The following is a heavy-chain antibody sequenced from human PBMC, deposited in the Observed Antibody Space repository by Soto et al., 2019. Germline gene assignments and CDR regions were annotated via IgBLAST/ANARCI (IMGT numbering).Heavy chain of an antibody. Sequence: QVQLQESGPGKVKPSQTLSLTCIVSDDSISRGGNYWSWIRQLPGKGLEWIGYIYHSGDTYYNPSLKSRLTISLDRSQNHFSLKLTSVTAADTALYYCARARIIKQPSLKPTPLKFDSWGQGTLVTVSS. CDR1: DDSISRGGNY. D-gene: IGHD3-10*01. J-gene: IGHJ4*02. V-gene: IGHV4-31*03. CDR3: ARARIIKQPSLKPTPLKFDS. CDR2: IYHSGDT.